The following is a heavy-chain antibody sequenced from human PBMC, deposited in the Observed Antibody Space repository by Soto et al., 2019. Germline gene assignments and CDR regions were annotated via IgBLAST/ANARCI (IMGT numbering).Heavy chain of an antibody. V-gene: IGHV3-23*01. Sequence: EVQLLESGGGLVQPGGSLRLSCAASGFTFSSYAMSWVRQAPGKGLEWVSVISGSGDSTYYADSVKGRLTISRDNSKNTLYLQMNSLRAEGTAVYNCAKRGAGHYFDYWGQGTLVTVSS. J-gene: IGHJ4*02. D-gene: IGHD6-19*01. CDR3: AKRGAGHYFDY. CDR2: ISGSGDST. CDR1: GFTFSSYA.